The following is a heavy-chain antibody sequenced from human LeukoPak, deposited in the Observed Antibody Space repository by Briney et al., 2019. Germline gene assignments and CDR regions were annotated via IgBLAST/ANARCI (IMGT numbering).Heavy chain of an antibody. CDR1: GFTFSSYT. J-gene: IGHJ4*02. Sequence: GGSLRLSCAASGFTFSSYTMSWVRQAPGKGLEWVSTISGSDGSTYYADSVKGRFTISRDNSKNTLHLQMNSLRADDTATYYCAKDRYASGSSYYDYWGQGTLVTVSS. CDR3: AKDRYASGSSYYDY. CDR2: ISGSDGST. D-gene: IGHD3-10*01. V-gene: IGHV3-23*01.